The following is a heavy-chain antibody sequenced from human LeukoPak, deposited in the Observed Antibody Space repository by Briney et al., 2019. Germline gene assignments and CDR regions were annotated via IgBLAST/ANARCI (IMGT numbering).Heavy chain of an antibody. V-gene: IGHV4-30-4*08. CDR3: AREAGRGYCSGGSCYPGENDY. J-gene: IGHJ4*02. Sequence: SQTLSLTCTVSGGSISSGDYYWSWIRQPPGKGLEWIGYIYYSGSTYYNPSLKSRVTISVDTSKNQFSLKLSSVTAADTAVYYCAREAGRGYCSGGSCYPGENDYWGQGTLVTVSS. CDR2: IYYSGST. D-gene: IGHD2-15*01. CDR1: GGSISSGDYY.